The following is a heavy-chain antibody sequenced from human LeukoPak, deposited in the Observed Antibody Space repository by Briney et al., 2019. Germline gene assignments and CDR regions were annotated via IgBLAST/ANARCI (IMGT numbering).Heavy chain of an antibody. J-gene: IGHJ4*02. D-gene: IGHD6-19*01. CDR1: GGSISNYY. CDR3: ARTVHYSTGWSPTYYFDY. CDR2: IYYSGDT. V-gene: IGHV4-59*01. Sequence: SETLSLTCTVSGGSISNYYWSWIRQPPGKGREWIGHIYYSGDTNYNPSLKSRVSISVDTSKNQFSLKLSSVTAADTALYYCARTVHYSTGWSPTYYFDYWGQGTLVTVSS.